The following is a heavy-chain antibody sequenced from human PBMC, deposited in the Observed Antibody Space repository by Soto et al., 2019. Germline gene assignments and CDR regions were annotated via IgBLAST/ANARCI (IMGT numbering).Heavy chain of an antibody. CDR3: AGLRGYAGSPIVY. Sequence: QVQLQESGPGLVKPSETLSLTCTVSGGSIISGYWSWIRQPPGKGLEWIGYISYSGNTNYNPSLKSRVIMSVDTPKNQFSLRLSSVTTADTAVYYCAGLRGYAGSPIVYSGQGTLVTVSS. CDR1: GGSIISGY. D-gene: IGHD5-12*01. V-gene: IGHV4-59*01. J-gene: IGHJ4*02. CDR2: ISYSGNT.